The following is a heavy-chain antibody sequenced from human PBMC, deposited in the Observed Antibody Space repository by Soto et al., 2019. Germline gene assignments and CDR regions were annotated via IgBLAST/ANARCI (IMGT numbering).Heavy chain of an antibody. D-gene: IGHD3-3*01. CDR3: ARETLTPSGVDRGKVYYGLDV. J-gene: IGHJ6*02. CDR1: GFTFSSYE. Sequence: GGSLRLSCAASGFTFSSYEMNWVRQAPGKGLECVSYISSSGSTIYYADSVKGRFTISRDNAKNSLYLQMNSLRAEDTAVYYCARETLTPSGVDRGKVYYGLDVWGQGTTVTVSS. CDR2: ISSSGSTI. V-gene: IGHV3-48*03.